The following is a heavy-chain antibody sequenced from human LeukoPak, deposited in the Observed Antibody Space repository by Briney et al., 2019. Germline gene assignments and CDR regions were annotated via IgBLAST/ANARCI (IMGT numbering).Heavy chain of an antibody. Sequence: PXGSLRLSCAASGFTFDDYAMHWVRQAPGKGLEWVSGISWNSGSIGHADSVKGRFTISRDNAQNSMYLQMNSLRVEDTAVYYCTSWGDTTAEYFQRWGQGTLVTVSS. J-gene: IGHJ1*01. D-gene: IGHD2-21*02. CDR1: GFTFDDYA. CDR2: ISWNSGSI. V-gene: IGHV3-9*01. CDR3: TSWGDTTAEYFQR.